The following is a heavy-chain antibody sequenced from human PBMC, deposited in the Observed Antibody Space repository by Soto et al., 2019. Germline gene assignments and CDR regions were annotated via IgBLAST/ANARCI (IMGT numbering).Heavy chain of an antibody. Sequence: GGSLRLSCAASGFTFNEYGMHWVRQAPGKGLEWVAVISYDGSKQFYADSVRGRFTISRDNSENTLYLQMNSLRAEDTAVYYCARTPGSIAATGSLYYYYSLDYWGQGALVTVSS. J-gene: IGHJ4*02. CDR2: ISYDGSKQ. D-gene: IGHD6-13*01. CDR1: GFTFNEYG. CDR3: ARTPGSIAATGSLYYYYSLDY. V-gene: IGHV3-30*03.